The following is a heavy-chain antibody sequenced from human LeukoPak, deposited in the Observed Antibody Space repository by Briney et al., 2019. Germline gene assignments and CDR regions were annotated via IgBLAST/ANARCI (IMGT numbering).Heavy chain of an antibody. CDR1: GFDFSRYS. Sequence: PGGSLRLSCVASGFDFSRYSMNWVRQAPGKGLEWVSYISRSSSTIYYADSVKGRFTISRDNAKSSLYLQMTSLRADDTAVYYCATSSLXFTFDYWGQGTLVTVSS. CDR3: ATSSLXFTFDY. J-gene: IGHJ4*02. D-gene: IGHD6-13*01. V-gene: IGHV3-48*01. CDR2: ISRSSSTI.